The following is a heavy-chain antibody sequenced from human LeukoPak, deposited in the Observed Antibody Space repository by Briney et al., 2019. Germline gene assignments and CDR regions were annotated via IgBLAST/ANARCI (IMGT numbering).Heavy chain of an antibody. Sequence: SETLSLTCTVSGDSIISNIYWWVWVRLPPGKGLEWIGATFYTGRTFYSPSLKSRVTISVDTSKNQFSLDLSSATAADTAVYYCARRRHNFDFYDVWGQGARVTVSS. D-gene: IGHD3/OR15-3a*01. CDR3: ARRRHNFDFYDV. V-gene: IGHV4-39*01. CDR2: TFYTGRT. CDR1: GDSIISNIYW. J-gene: IGHJ3*01.